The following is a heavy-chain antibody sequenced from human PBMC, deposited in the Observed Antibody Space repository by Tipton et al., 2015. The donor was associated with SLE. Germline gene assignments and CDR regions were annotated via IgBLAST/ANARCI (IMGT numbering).Heavy chain of an antibody. V-gene: IGHV4-39*07. D-gene: IGHD2-21*02. CDR3: ARGPGVTDFDY. J-gene: IGHJ4*02. CDR1: GGSISSASYY. CDR2: ISYSGSA. Sequence: TLSLTCTVSGGSISSASYYWGWIRQPPGKELEWIGSISYSGSAYYNPSLRSRVTISVDTPKNQFSLKLTSVTAADTAVYYCARGPGVTDFDYWGQGALVTVSS.